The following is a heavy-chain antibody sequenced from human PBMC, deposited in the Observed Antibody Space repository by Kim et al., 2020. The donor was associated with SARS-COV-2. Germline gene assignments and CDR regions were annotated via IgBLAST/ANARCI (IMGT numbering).Heavy chain of an antibody. Sequence: YAQKFQGRVTITADKSTSTAYMELSSLRSEDTAVYYCARGESGSSDAFDIWGQGTMVTVSS. J-gene: IGHJ3*02. V-gene: IGHV1-69*04. CDR3: ARGESGSSDAFDI. D-gene: IGHD1-26*01.